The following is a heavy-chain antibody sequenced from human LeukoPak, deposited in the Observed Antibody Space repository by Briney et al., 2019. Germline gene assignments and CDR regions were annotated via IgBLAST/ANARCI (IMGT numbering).Heavy chain of an antibody. Sequence: GGSLRLSCAASGFTFSNSAMSWVRQAPGKGLEWVSVISGSGDTTYYADSAKGRFTISRDNSKNTLYLQMNSLRAEDTAVYYCAKGVSSWYVGANDYWGQGTLVTVSS. D-gene: IGHD6-13*01. CDR3: AKGVSSWYVGANDY. J-gene: IGHJ4*02. V-gene: IGHV3-23*01. CDR2: ISGSGDTT. CDR1: GFTFSNSA.